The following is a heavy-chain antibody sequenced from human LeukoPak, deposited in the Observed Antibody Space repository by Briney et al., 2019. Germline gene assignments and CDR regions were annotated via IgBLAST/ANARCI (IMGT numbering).Heavy chain of an antibody. J-gene: IGHJ4*02. Sequence: GGSPRLSCAASGFTFSSYWMSWVRQAPGKGLEWVAIIKEHGSEKYYVDSVKGRFTISRDNAKNSLYLQMNSLRAEDTAVYYCARDARVPYDYVWGSYRYYFDYWGQGTLVTVSS. CDR1: GFTFSSYW. CDR3: ARDARVPYDYVWGSYRYYFDY. V-gene: IGHV3-7*01. CDR2: IKEHGSEK. D-gene: IGHD3-16*02.